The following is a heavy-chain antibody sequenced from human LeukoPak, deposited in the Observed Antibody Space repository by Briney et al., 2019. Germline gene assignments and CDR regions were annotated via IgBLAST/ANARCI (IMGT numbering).Heavy chain of an antibody. D-gene: IGHD3-22*01. CDR2: ISGSGGST. J-gene: IGHJ6*02. Sequence: PGGSLRLSCAASGFTFSSYAMSWVRQAPGKGLEWVSAISGSGGSTYYADSVKGRFTISRDNSKNTLYLQMNSLRAEDTAVYYCARAYDSSGYYPLYYYYYGMDVWGQGTTVTVSS. V-gene: IGHV3-23*01. CDR3: ARAYDSSGYYPLYYYYYGMDV. CDR1: GFTFSSYA.